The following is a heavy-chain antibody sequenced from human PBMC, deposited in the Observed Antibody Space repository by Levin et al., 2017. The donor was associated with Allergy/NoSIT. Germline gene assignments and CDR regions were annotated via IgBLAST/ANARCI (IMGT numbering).Heavy chain of an antibody. CDR2: IIPILGIA. Sequence: ASVKVSCKASGGTFSSYAISWVRQAPGQGLEWMGRIIPILGIANYAQKFQGRVTITADKSTSTAYMELSSLRSEDTAVYYCARDQGRYFDWLPFDYWGQGTLVTVSS. CDR3: ARDQGRYFDWLPFDY. D-gene: IGHD3-9*01. V-gene: IGHV1-69*04. J-gene: IGHJ4*02. CDR1: GGTFSSYA.